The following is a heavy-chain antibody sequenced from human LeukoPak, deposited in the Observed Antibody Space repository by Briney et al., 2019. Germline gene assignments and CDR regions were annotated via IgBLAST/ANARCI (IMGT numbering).Heavy chain of an antibody. CDR3: ARRRSSTGDAFDI. CDR1: GYSISSGYY. D-gene: IGHD1-14*01. Sequence: SETLSLTCAVSGYSISSGYYWGWIRPPPGKGLEWIGSIYHSGSTYYNPSLKSRVTISVDTSKNQFSLKLSSVTAADTAVYYCARRRSSTGDAFDIWGQGTMVTVSS. CDR2: IYHSGST. J-gene: IGHJ3*02. V-gene: IGHV4-38-2*01.